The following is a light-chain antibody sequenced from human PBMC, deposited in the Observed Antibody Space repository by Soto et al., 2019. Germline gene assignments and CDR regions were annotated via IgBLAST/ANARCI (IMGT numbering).Light chain of an antibody. CDR1: QTISSW. CDR2: KAS. CDR3: QQYNTSPLT. J-gene: IGKJ4*01. V-gene: IGKV1-5*03. Sequence: DIQMTQSPSTLSASVGDRVTITCRASQTISSWLAWYQQKPGKAPKLLIYKASNLEGGVPSRFSGSGSGTEFNITISSLQPDDFATYYCQQYNTSPLTFGGGTTLEIK.